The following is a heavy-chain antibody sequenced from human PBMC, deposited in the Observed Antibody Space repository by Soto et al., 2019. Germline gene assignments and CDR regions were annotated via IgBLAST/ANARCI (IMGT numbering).Heavy chain of an antibody. CDR3: ARGHRGTTGTQYYYGMDV. CDR1: GGTFSSYA. Sequence: QVQLVQSGAEVKKPGSSVKVSCKASGGTFSSYAISWVRQAPGQGLEWMGGIIPIFGTANYGQKFQGRVTITADESTRTAYMELSRLRSEDTAMYYFARGHRGTTGTQYYYGMDVWGQGTTVTVSS. D-gene: IGHD4-17*01. CDR2: IIPIFGTA. V-gene: IGHV1-69*12. J-gene: IGHJ6*02.